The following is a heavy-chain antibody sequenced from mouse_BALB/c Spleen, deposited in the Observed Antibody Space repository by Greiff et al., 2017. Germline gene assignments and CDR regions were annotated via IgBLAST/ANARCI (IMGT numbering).Heavy chain of an antibody. Sequence: QVQLQQPGAELVMPGASVKMSCKASGYTFTDYWMHWVKQRPGQGLEWIGAIDTSDSYTSYNQKFKGKATLTVDESSSTAYMQLSSLTSEDSAVYYCARYGYDYYAMDYWGQGTSVTVSS. CDR2: IDTSDSYT. CDR3: ARYGYDYYAMDY. J-gene: IGHJ4*01. D-gene: IGHD1-2*01. CDR1: GYTFTDYW. V-gene: IGHV1-69*01.